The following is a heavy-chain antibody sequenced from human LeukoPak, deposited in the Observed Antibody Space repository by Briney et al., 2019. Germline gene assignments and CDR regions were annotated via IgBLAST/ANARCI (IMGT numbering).Heavy chain of an antibody. CDR1: GGSISSGGYY. Sequence: SQTLSLTCTVSGGSISSGGYYWSWIRQHPGKGLEWIGYIYYSGSTYYNPSLKSRVTISVDTSKNQFSLKLTSVTAADTAVYYCVRVGGASSILSAFDIWGQGTMVTVSS. V-gene: IGHV4-31*03. D-gene: IGHD6-6*01. J-gene: IGHJ3*02. CDR2: IYYSGST. CDR3: VRVGGASSILSAFDI.